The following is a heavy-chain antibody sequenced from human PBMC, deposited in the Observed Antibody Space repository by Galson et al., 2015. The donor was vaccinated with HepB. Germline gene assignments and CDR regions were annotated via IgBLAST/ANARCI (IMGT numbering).Heavy chain of an antibody. V-gene: IGHV3-7*03. D-gene: IGHD3-9*01. CDR3: TSTSMASPGHY. CDR1: GFTFSNFW. Sequence: SLRLSCAASGFTFSNFWMSWVRQAPGKGLEWIGNIKPDGTEKYYADSMKGRFTIYRDNARNSVYLQIYNVRADDTAVYYCTSTSMASPGHYWGQGTLVTVSS. J-gene: IGHJ4*02. CDR2: IKPDGTEK.